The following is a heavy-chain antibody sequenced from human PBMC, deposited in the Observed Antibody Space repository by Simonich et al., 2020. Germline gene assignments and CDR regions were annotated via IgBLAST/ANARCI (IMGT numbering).Heavy chain of an antibody. D-gene: IGHD1-26*01. Sequence: QVQLVESGGGVVQPGRSLRLSCAASGFTFSSYAMHWVRQAPGKGLGWVAVISYDGSNKYYADSVKGRFTISRDKSKNTLYLQMNSLRAEDTAVYYCAREGAGNDAFDIWGQGTMVTVSS. CDR2: ISYDGSNK. J-gene: IGHJ3*02. CDR1: GFTFSSYA. CDR3: AREGAGNDAFDI. V-gene: IGHV3-30*07.